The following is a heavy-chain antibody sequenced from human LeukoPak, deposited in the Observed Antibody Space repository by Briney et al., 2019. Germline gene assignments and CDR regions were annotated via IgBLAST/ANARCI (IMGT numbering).Heavy chain of an antibody. D-gene: IGHD3-10*01. Sequence: ASVKVSCKASGYTFTSYGISWVRQAPGQGLEWMGRIIPILGIANYAQKFQGRVTITADKSTSTAYMELSSLRSEDTAVYYCARDRSNYLDYWGQGTLVTVSS. V-gene: IGHV1-69*04. CDR1: GYTFTSYG. CDR3: ARDRSNYLDY. J-gene: IGHJ4*02. CDR2: IIPILGIA.